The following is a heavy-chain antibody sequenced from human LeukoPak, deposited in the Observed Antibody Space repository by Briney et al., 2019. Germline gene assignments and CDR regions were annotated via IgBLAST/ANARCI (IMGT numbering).Heavy chain of an antibody. J-gene: IGHJ4*02. D-gene: IGHD3-10*01. V-gene: IGHV3-23*01. CDR3: ARGMTDYYYGSGNEVDY. Sequence: GGSLRLSCAASGFTFSNYALSWVRQAPGKGLEWVSDISGSGGSTYYADSVKGRFTISRDNAKNSLYLQMNSLRAEDTAVYYCARGMTDYYYGSGNEVDYWGQGTLVTVSS. CDR2: ISGSGGST. CDR1: GFTFSNYA.